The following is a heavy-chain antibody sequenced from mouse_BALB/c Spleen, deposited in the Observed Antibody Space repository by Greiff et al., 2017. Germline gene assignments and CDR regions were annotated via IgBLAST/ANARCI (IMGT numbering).Heavy chain of an antibody. CDR2: ISSGSSTI. V-gene: IGHV5-17*02. D-gene: IGHD5-1-1*01. Sequence: EVKVVESGGGLVQPGGSRKLSCAASGFTFSSFGMHWVRQAPEKGLEWVAYISSGSSTIYYADTVKGRFTISRDNPKNTLFLQMTSLRSEDTAMYYCARSQIRYWYFDVWGAGTTVTVSS. J-gene: IGHJ1*01. CDR3: ARSQIRYWYFDV. CDR1: GFTFSSFG.